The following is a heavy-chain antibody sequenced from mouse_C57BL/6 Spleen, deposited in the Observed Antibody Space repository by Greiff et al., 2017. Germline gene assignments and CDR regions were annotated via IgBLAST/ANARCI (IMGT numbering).Heavy chain of an antibody. CDR2: IYPGSGST. CDR1: GYTFTSYW. Sequence: QVQLQQPGAELVKPGASVKMSCKASGYTFTSYWITWVKQRPGQGLEWIGDIYPGSGSTNYNEKFKSKATLTVDTSSSTAYMQRSSLTSEDSAVYYCARRELGRGDYAMDYWGQGTSVTVSS. J-gene: IGHJ4*01. V-gene: IGHV1-55*01. D-gene: IGHD4-1*01. CDR3: ARRELGRGDYAMDY.